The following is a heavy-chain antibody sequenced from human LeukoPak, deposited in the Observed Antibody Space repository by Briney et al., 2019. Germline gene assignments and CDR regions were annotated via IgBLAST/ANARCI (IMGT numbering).Heavy chain of an antibody. V-gene: IGHV3-23*01. CDR3: AKYFGGWYEDY. CDR1: GFTFSSYA. Sequence: GSLRLSCAVSGFTFSSYAMSWVRQAPGKGLQWVSTISAGGTTYYADSVKGRFTVSRDNSKNTLFLQMNSLRAEDTAVYYCAKYFGGWYEDYWGQGTLVTVSS. J-gene: IGHJ4*02. CDR2: ISAGGTT. D-gene: IGHD6-19*01.